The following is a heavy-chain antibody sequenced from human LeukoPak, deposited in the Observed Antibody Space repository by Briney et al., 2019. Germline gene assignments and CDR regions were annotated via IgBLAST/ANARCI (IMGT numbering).Heavy chain of an antibody. Sequence: GASVKVSCKASGYTFTSYGISWVRQAPGQGLEWMGWISAYNGNTNYAQKLQGRVTMTEDTLTDTAYMEFLSLTSEDTGVYYCATDRLEIYALNIWGQGTMVTVSS. V-gene: IGHV1-18*01. CDR3: ATDRLEIYALNI. D-gene: IGHD1-1*01. CDR1: GYTFTSYG. CDR2: ISAYNGNT. J-gene: IGHJ3*02.